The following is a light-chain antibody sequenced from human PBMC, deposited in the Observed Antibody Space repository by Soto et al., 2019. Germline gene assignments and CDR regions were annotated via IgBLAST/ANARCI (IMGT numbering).Light chain of an antibody. CDR2: DVS. CDR1: SSDVGGYNY. Sequence: QSVLTQPASVSGSPGQSITISCTGTSSDVGGYNYVSWYQQHPGKAPKLMIYDVSNRPSGVSSRFSGSKSGNTASLTISGLQAEDEADYYCSSYTSSSTLDVVFGGGTQLTVL. J-gene: IGLJ2*01. CDR3: SSYTSSSTLDVV. V-gene: IGLV2-14*01.